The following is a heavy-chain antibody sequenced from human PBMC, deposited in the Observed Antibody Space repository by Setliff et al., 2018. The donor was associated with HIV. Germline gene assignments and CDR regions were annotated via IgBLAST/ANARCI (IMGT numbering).Heavy chain of an antibody. J-gene: IGHJ4*02. D-gene: IGHD6-19*01. CDR3: VRHAWRLWLAPIES. V-gene: IGHV5-10-1*04. Sequence: PGESLKISCKGSGKSLSNYWINWVRQMPGKGLEWMGRIDPSDSYTNYGPSFQGQVTISADKSISTAYLQWSSLKASDTAMYFCVRHAWRLWLAPIESWGQGTLVTVSS. CDR2: IDPSDSYT. CDR1: GKSLSNYW.